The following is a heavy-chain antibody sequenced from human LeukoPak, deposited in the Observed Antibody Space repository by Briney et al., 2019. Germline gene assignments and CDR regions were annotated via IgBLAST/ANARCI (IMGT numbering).Heavy chain of an antibody. V-gene: IGHV3-9*01. D-gene: IGHD3-3*01. Sequence: GRSLRLSCAASGFTFDDYAMHWVRQAPGKGLEWVSGISWNSGSIGYADSVKGRFTISRDNAKDSLYLQMNSLRAEDTALYYCAKALNYDFWSGMVDYWGQGTLVTVSS. J-gene: IGHJ4*02. CDR2: ISWNSGSI. CDR3: AKALNYDFWSGMVDY. CDR1: GFTFDDYA.